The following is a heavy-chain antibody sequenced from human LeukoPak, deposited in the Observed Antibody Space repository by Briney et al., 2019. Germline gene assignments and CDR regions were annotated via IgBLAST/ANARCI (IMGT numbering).Heavy chain of an antibody. CDR2: ISSSSTT. D-gene: IGHD3-10*01. CDR1: GIIYSDYS. Sequence: PGGSVRLSCTACGIIYSDYSMNWLRQAPGKGLEWVSYISSSSTTYYADSVRGRFTISRDNAKNSLYLQMSSLRAEDSAVYYCASFTVVGSYYYYMGVWGNGTTVTVSS. V-gene: IGHV3-69-1*01. J-gene: IGHJ6*03. CDR3: ASFTVVGSYYYYMGV.